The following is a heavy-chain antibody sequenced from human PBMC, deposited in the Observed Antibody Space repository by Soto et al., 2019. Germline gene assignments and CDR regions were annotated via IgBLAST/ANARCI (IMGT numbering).Heavy chain of an antibody. CDR2: IIPILGIA. V-gene: IGHV1-69*02. J-gene: IGHJ4*02. D-gene: IGHD6-13*01. CDR3: ARSVAAAGTIGWSTEY. Sequence: QVQLVQSGAEVKKPGSSVKVSCKASGGTFSSYTISWVRQAPGQGLEWMGRIIPILGIANYAQKFQGRVKITXDNXTXTAYMELSSLRSEDTAVYYCARSVAAAGTIGWSTEYWGQGTLVTVSS. CDR1: GGTFSSYT.